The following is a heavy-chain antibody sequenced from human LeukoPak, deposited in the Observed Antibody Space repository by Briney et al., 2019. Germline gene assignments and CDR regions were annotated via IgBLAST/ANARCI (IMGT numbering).Heavy chain of an antibody. CDR2: INPNTGGT. V-gene: IGHV1-2*02. CDR1: GYTFTGHY. CDR3: SSAGDWNYLFDH. Sequence: ASVTVSCKASGYTFTGHYIHWVRQAPRQGLEWMGWINPNTGGTDRAQKLHGRVTMTRATSINTAYLELSRPWSDDTGVDFCSSAGDWNYLFDHWGEETLVTVSS. D-gene: IGHD1-7*01. J-gene: IGHJ4*02.